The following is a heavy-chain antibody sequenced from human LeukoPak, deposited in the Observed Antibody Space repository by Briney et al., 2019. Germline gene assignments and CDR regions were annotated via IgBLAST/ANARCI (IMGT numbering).Heavy chain of an antibody. D-gene: IGHD3-3*01. CDR1: GDSMSSYY. V-gene: IGHV4-34*01. CDR2: INHSGST. CDR3: ARGLGLLAPNWFDP. Sequence: SETLSLTCTVSGDSMSSYYWSWIRQPPGKGLEWIGEINHSGSTNYNPSLKSRVTISVDTSKNQFSLKLSSVTAADTAVYYCARGLGLLAPNWFDPWGQGTLVTVSS. J-gene: IGHJ5*02.